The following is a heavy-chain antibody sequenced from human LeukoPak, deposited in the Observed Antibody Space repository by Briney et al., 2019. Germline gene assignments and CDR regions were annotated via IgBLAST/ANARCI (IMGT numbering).Heavy chain of an antibody. V-gene: IGHV1-2*02. D-gene: IGHD6-13*01. Sequence: ASVKVSCKASGYTFTGYYMHWVRQAPGQGLEWMGWINPNSGGTNYAQKFQGRVTMTRDTSISTAYMELSSLRSEDTAVYYCARGAKQQLALNWFDPWGQGTLVTVSS. J-gene: IGHJ5*02. CDR3: ARGAKQQLALNWFDP. CDR2: INPNSGGT. CDR1: GYTFTGYY.